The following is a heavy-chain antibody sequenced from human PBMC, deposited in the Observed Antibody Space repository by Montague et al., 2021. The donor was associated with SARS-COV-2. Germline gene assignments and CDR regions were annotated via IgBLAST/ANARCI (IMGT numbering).Heavy chain of an antibody. CDR1: GYSISSGYY. CDR3: GRDRLPGSAEWFLGIDT. D-gene: IGHD3-3*01. J-gene: IGHJ5*02. V-gene: IGHV4-38-2*02. Sequence: SETLSLTCTVSGYSISSGYYWGWIRQPPGKGLEGIGSIYHSGSTYYNPSLKRRGTITVDTTKNQFFLKLTSVAAADAAVYYCGRDRLPGSAEWFLGIDTWGQGALVTVSS. CDR2: IYHSGST.